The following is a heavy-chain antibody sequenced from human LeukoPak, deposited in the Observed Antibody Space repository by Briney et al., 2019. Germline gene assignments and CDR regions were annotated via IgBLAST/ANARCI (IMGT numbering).Heavy chain of an antibody. J-gene: IGHJ4*02. V-gene: IGHV3-7*01. CDR1: GFTFSSYW. Sequence: GGSLRLSCAASGFTFSSYWMSWVRQAPGKGLEWVANIKQDGSEKYYVDSVKGRFTISRDNAKNSLYLQMNSLRAEDTAVYYCAKSRVEMATIGFFDYWGQGTLVTVSS. CDR3: AKSRVEMATIGFFDY. D-gene: IGHD5-24*01. CDR2: IKQDGSEK.